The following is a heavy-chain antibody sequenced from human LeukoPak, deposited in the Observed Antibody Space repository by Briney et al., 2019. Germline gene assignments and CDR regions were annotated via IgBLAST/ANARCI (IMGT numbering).Heavy chain of an antibody. D-gene: IGHD3/OR15-3a*01. CDR1: GGSISSSSYY. J-gene: IGHJ6*03. Sequence: SETLSLTCTVSGGSISSSSYYWGWIRQPPGKGLEWIGSIYYSGSTYYNPSLKSRVTISVDTSKNQFSLKLSSVTAADTAVYYCARGPWTVGPLHGYYYYYMDVWGKGTTVTVSS. V-gene: IGHV4-39*07. CDR2: IYYSGST. CDR3: ARGPWTVGPLHGYYYYYMDV.